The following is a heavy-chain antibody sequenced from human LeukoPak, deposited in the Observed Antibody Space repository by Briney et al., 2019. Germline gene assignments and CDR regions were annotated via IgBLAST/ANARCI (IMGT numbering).Heavy chain of an antibody. J-gene: IGHJ4*02. CDR1: GFTFSNAW. Sequence: GGSLRLSCAASGFTFSNAWMSWVRQAPGKGLEWLGRIKSKTDGGTADYPAPVKGRFTISRDDSKNTLYLQMSSLTTEDTAVYYCTTQADYWGQGTLVTVSS. CDR2: IKSKTDGGTA. V-gene: IGHV3-15*01. CDR3: TTQADY.